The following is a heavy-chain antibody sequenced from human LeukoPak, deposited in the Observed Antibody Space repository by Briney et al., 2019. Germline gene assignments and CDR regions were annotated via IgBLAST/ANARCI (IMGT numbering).Heavy chain of an antibody. Sequence: PSETLSLTCAVYGGSFRGYYWSWIRQPPGEGLEWIGEINHSGSTNYNPSLKSRVTISVDTSKNQFSLKLSSVTAADTAVYYCARRTQTTYYSGSGIAYWGQGTLVTVSS. CDR1: GGSFRGYY. V-gene: IGHV4-34*01. CDR3: ARRTQTTYYSGSGIAY. CDR2: INHSGST. J-gene: IGHJ4*02. D-gene: IGHD3-10*01.